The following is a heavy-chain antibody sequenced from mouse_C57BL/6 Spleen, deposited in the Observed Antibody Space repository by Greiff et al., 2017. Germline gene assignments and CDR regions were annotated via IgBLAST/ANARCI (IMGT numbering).Heavy chain of an antibody. CDR2: ISSGSSTI. D-gene: IGHD1-1*01. J-gene: IGHJ4*01. Sequence: EVKVVESGGGLVKPGGSLKLSCAASGFTFSDYGMHWVRQAPEKGLEWVAYISSGSSTIYYADTVKGRFTISRDNAKHTLFLQMTSLRSEDTAMYYCARPGGSSYDYAMDYWGQGTSVTVSS. CDR3: ARPGGSSYDYAMDY. CDR1: GFTFSDYG. V-gene: IGHV5-17*01.